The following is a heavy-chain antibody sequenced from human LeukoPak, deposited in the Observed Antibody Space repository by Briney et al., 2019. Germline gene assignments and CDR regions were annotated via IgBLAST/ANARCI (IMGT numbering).Heavy chain of an antibody. V-gene: IGHV4-59*02. D-gene: IGHD4-23*01. Sequence: PSETLSLTCTVSGGSVTDYYWSWIRQSPGKGLEWIGYIYYTGTSYNPSLKSRVTISADTSKNQFSLKLISVTAADTAVYYCAREGGGNDNWFDPWGQGTLVTVSS. CDR1: GGSVTDYY. CDR2: IYYTGT. J-gene: IGHJ5*02. CDR3: AREGGGNDNWFDP.